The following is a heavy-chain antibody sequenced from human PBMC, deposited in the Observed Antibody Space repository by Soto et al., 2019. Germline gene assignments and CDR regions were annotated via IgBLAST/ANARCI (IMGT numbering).Heavy chain of an antibody. D-gene: IGHD2-2*01. CDR3: AKDGGPAYCNSPACSAEHFDY. V-gene: IGHV3-30*18. Sequence: GGSLRLSCAASGFTFSNYAMHWVRQAPGKGLEWVAIVSYDGDNEYYADSVRGRFFISRDNSRNTLYLQTSSLRHEDTAVYYWAKDGGPAYCNSPACSAEHFDYGGREPQFTFSS. CDR2: VSYDGDNE. CDR1: GFTFSNYA. J-gene: IGHJ4*02.